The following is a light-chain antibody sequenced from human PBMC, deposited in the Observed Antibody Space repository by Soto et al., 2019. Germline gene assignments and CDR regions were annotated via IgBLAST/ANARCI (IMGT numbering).Light chain of an antibody. CDR3: ASWDDSLSGYV. Sequence: QSVLTQPPSASGTPGQRVTISCSGSSSNIGSNYIYWYQHLPGTAPKLLIYKNNQRPSGVPDRFSGSKSGTSASLAISVLRPEYDGDFYCASWDDSLSGYVFGTGTKLTVL. J-gene: IGLJ1*01. CDR1: SSNIGSNY. CDR2: KNN. V-gene: IGLV1-47*01.